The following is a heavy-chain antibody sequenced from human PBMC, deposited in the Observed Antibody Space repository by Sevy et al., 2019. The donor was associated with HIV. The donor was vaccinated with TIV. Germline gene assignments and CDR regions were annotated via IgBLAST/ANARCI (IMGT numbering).Heavy chain of an antibody. CDR3: ARVIYLADYYDSSAPPGGDAFDI. D-gene: IGHD3-22*01. J-gene: IGHJ3*02. V-gene: IGHV1-46*01. Sequence: ASVKVSCKASGYTFTSYYMHWVRQAPGQGLEWMGIINPSGGSTSYAQKFKGRVTMTRDTSTSTVYMGLSSLRSEDTAVYYCARVIYLADYYDSSAPPGGDAFDIWGQWTMVTVSS. CDR2: INPSGGST. CDR1: GYTFTSYY.